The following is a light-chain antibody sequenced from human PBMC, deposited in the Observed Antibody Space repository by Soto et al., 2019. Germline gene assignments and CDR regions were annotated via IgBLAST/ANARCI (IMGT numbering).Light chain of an antibody. V-gene: IGLV2-14*01. Sequence: QLVLTQPASVSGSPGQSITISCTGTSSNVGGYNYVSWYQQYPGKAPKLMIFEVTNRPSGVSDRFSGSKSGNTASLTISGLQAEDEADYYCSSFTSSNTWLFGGGTKLTVL. CDR3: SSFTSSNTWL. J-gene: IGLJ3*02. CDR2: EVT. CDR1: SSNVGGYNY.